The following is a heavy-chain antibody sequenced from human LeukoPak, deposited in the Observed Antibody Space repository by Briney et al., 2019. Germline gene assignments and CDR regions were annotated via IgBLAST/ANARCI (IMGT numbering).Heavy chain of an antibody. CDR1: GFTFSSYA. D-gene: IGHD6-19*01. Sequence: GGSLRLSCAASGFTFSSYAMSWVRQAPGKGLEWVSYISSSSSTIYYADSVKGRFTISRDNAKNSLSLQMNSLRAEDTAVYYCARDSGYSSDLDYYYMDVWGKGTTVTVSS. CDR2: ISSSSSTI. CDR3: ARDSGYSSDLDYYYMDV. V-gene: IGHV3-48*01. J-gene: IGHJ6*03.